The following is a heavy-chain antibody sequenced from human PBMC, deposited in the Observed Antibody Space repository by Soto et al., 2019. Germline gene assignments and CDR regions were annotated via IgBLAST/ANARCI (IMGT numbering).Heavy chain of an antibody. CDR3: AKDKAMIPFGGAAD. D-gene: IGHD3-16*01. J-gene: IGHJ4*02. CDR1: GFTFDDYA. Sequence: EVQLVDSGGGLVQPGRSLRLSCAASGFTFDDYAMHWVPQAPGKGLEWGSGISWNSGSIGYADSVKGRFTISSDNAKNSLYLQMNSLRAEDTALYDCAKDKAMIPFGGAADWGQGTLVTVSS. V-gene: IGHV3-9*01. CDR2: ISWNSGSI.